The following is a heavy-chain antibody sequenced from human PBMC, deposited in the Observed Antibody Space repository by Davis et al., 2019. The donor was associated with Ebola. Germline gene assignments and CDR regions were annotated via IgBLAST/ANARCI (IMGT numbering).Heavy chain of an antibody. CDR1: GGSISSSNW. CDR2: IYHSGST. CDR3: ARQTYDTVDYYYYGMDV. J-gene: IGHJ6*02. Sequence: SETLSLTCAVSGGSISSSNWWSWVRQPPGKGLEWIGEIYHSGSTNYNPSLKSRVTISVDTSKNQFSLEVTSVTAADTAVYYCARQTYDTVDYYYYGMDVWGHGTTVTVSS. V-gene: IGHV4-4*02. D-gene: IGHD1-1*01.